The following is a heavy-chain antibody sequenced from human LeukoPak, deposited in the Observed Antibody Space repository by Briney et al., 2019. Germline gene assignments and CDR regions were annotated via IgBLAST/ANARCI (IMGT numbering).Heavy chain of an antibody. V-gene: IGHV4-61*01. CDR2: VYFSGST. CDR1: GASVSSATYY. Sequence: SETLSLTCTVSGASVSSATYYWSWIRQPPGKRLEWIVYVYFSGSTNYKASLKSRVTISLDTSNNQFSLKLSSVTAADTALYYCARLRVAEYYFDSWGQGTLVTVSS. J-gene: IGHJ4*02. CDR3: ARLRVAEYYFDS. D-gene: IGHD6-13*01.